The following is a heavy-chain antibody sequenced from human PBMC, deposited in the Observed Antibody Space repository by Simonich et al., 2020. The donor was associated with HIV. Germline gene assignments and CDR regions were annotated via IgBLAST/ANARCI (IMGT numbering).Heavy chain of an antibody. J-gene: IGHJ6*02. D-gene: IGHD1-1*01. CDR3: ARDSENNWNDAPHGMDV. V-gene: IGHV3-48*03. Sequence: EVQLVESGGGLIQPGGSLRLSCAASGFTFSSYEMNWVRQAPGKGLEGVSYISSSGSTIYYADSVKGRFTISRDNAKNSLYLQMNSLRAEDTAVYHCARDSENNWNDAPHGMDVWGQGTTVTVSS. CDR1: GFTFSSYE. CDR2: ISSSGSTI.